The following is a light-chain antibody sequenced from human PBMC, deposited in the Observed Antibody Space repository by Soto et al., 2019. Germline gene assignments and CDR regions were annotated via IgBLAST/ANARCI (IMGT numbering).Light chain of an antibody. Sequence: DIHMTQSPSSLSAFVGDRVTITCRASQSISTYLNWYQQRPGKAPKLLIYAAISLQSGVPSRFSGSGSGTDFTLTISSLQPEDFGVYYCQQYGSSIKTFGQGTKVDI. V-gene: IGKV1-39*01. CDR3: QQYGSSIKT. CDR1: QSISTY. CDR2: AAI. J-gene: IGKJ1*01.